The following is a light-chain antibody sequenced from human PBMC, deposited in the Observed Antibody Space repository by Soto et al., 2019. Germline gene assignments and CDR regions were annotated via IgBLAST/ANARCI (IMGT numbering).Light chain of an antibody. CDR2: DAS. V-gene: IGKV3-15*01. Sequence: EIVMTQSPATLSVSPGERATLSCRASQSVRSNYLAWYQQKPGQAHRLLIYDASTRATGIPARFSGSGSGTEFTLTISSLQSEDLAVYFCQQYSDWPLTFGPGTKVDI. CDR1: QSVRSN. CDR3: QQYSDWPLT. J-gene: IGKJ3*01.